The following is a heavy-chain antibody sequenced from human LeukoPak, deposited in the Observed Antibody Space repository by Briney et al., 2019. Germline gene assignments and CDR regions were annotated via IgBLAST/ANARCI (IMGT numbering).Heavy chain of an antibody. CDR3: ARDYYYDSSGYLGY. CDR1: GFTFSTYE. D-gene: IGHD3-22*01. Sequence: GGSLRLSCAASGFTFSTYEMTWVRQSPGKGLEWVSYISSSGSTIYYADSVKGRFTISRDNARNSLYLQMNSLRAEDTAVYYCARDYYYDSSGYLGYWGQGTLVTVSS. V-gene: IGHV3-48*03. J-gene: IGHJ4*02. CDR2: ISSSGSTI.